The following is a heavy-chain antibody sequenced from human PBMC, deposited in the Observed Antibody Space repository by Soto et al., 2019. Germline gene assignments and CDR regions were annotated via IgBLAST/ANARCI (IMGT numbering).Heavy chain of an antibody. CDR2: IIPIFGTA. Sequence: GASVKVSCKASGDTFSSYAISWVRQAPGQGLEWMGGIIPIFGTANYAQKFQGRVTITADESTSTAYMELSSLRSEDTAVYYCARDDYDFWSGPPYYSYYGMDVWGQGTMVTVSS. CDR1: GDTFSSYA. CDR3: ARDDYDFWSGPPYYSYYGMDV. V-gene: IGHV1-69*13. J-gene: IGHJ6*02. D-gene: IGHD3-3*01.